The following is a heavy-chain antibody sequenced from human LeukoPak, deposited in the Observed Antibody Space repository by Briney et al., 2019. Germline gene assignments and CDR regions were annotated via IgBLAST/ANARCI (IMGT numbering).Heavy chain of an antibody. CDR1: GFTFSSYE. CDR2: ISSSGNTI. D-gene: IGHD6-13*01. V-gene: IGHV3-48*03. CDR3: ARDRSSSSWYVPFDY. Sequence: GGSLRLSCEASGFTFSSYEMNWVRQAPGKGLEWVSYISSSGNTIYYADSVKGRFTISRDNAKNSLYLQMNSLRAEDTAVYYCARDRSSSSWYVPFDYWGQGTLVTVSS. J-gene: IGHJ4*02.